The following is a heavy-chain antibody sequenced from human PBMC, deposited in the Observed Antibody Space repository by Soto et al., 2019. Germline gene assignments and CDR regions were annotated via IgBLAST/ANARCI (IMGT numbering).Heavy chain of an antibody. CDR1: GLFSTYA. V-gene: IGHV3-23*01. CDR2: ISGSGDTT. D-gene: IGHD2-2*01. J-gene: IGHJ6*01. Sequence: EVQLLESGGGFVQPGGSLRLSCAASGLFSTYAMTWVRQDPGKGLEWVSAISGSGDTTYYADSVKGRFTISRDNSKNTLYLQMNSLIAEDTALYYCAKSPTANLYCVSALCYATNYDGLDVWGQGTTVTFSS. CDR3: AKSPTANLYCVSALCYATNYDGLDV.